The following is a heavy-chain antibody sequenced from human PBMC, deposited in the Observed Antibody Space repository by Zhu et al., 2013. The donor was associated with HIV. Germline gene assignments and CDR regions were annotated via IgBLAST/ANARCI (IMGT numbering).Heavy chain of an antibody. CDR3: ARARGDIAAAIDY. CDR2: IYYSGST. V-gene: IGHV4-34*11. CDR1: GGSFSGYY. D-gene: IGHD6-13*01. J-gene: IGHJ4*02. Sequence: QVQLQQWGAGLLKPSETLSLTCAVYGGSFSGYYWSWIRQPPGKGLEWIGYIYYSGSTNYNPSLKSRVTISVDTSKNQFSLKLSSVTAADTAVYYCARARGDIAAAIDYWGQGTLVTVSS.